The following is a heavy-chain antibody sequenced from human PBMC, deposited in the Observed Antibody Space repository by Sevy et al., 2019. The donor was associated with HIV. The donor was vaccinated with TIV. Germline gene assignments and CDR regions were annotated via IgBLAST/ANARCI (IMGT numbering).Heavy chain of an antibody. D-gene: IGHD3-10*01. CDR1: GFTFNKYW. CDR2: INEDGSGT. Sequence: GGSLRLSCAASGFTFNKYWMNWVRQAPGEGLVWVSRINEDGSGTTYAASVRGRFTTSRDNTKNTLYLEMNSLRAEDTAVYYCVREWATIRERGINYYFDYWGHGTLVSVSS. CDR3: VREWATIRERGINYYFDY. V-gene: IGHV3-74*03. J-gene: IGHJ4*01.